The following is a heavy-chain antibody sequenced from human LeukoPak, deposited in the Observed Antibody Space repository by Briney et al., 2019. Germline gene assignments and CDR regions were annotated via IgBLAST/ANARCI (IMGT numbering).Heavy chain of an antibody. CDR2: SYSDGST. CDR1: GFTLSSNY. D-gene: IGHD2-15*01. V-gene: IGHV3-53*01. CDR3: ARGHCSGGSCYGFDY. Sequence: PGGSLRLSCAASGFTLSSNYMSWVRQAPGEGLEWVSVSYSDGSTYYADSVKGRFTISRDNSKNTLNLQMNSLRAEDTAVYYCARGHCSGGSCYGFDYRGQGTLVTVSS. J-gene: IGHJ4*02.